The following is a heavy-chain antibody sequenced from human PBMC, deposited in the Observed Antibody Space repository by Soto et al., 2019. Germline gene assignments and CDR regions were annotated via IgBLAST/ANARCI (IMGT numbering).Heavy chain of an antibody. Sequence: VQLVESGGGVVQPGRSLRLSCAASGFTFSSSGMHWVRQAPGKGLEWVAVIWYDGSNKYYADSVKGRFTISRDNSKNTLYLQMNSLRAEDTAVYYCAKGDSRGLDYWGQGTLVTVSS. CDR1: GFTFSSSG. V-gene: IGHV3-33*06. J-gene: IGHJ4*02. CDR2: IWYDGSNK. CDR3: AKGDSRGLDY. D-gene: IGHD3-10*01.